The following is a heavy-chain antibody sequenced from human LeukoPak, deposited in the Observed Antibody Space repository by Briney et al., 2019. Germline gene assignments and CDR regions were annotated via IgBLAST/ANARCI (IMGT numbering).Heavy chain of an antibody. J-gene: IGHJ3*02. CDR2: ISINGGST. CDR1: GFTLSSYS. Sequence: GGSLRLSCSASGFTLSSYSMHWVRQAPGKGLEYVSGISINGGSTDYADSVKGRFTISRDNSKNTVYLQMSSLRAEDTAVYYCVKESRVVRGVIMDAFDMWGQGTMVTVSS. V-gene: IGHV3-64D*06. CDR3: VKESRVVRGVIMDAFDM. D-gene: IGHD3-10*01.